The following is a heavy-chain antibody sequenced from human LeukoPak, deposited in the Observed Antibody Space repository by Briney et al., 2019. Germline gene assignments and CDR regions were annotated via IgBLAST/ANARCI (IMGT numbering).Heavy chain of an antibody. CDR2: INHSGNT. J-gene: IGHJ5*02. CDR1: GGSISSGGYY. D-gene: IGHD6-19*01. V-gene: IGHV4-39*07. Sequence: SETLSLTCTVSGGSISSGGYYWSWIRQSPGKGLEWIGEINHSGNTNYNPSLKSRVTISVDRSKNQFSLKLSSVTAADTAVYYCARRGIAVAGRWFDPWGQGTLVTVSS. CDR3: ARRGIAVAGRWFDP.